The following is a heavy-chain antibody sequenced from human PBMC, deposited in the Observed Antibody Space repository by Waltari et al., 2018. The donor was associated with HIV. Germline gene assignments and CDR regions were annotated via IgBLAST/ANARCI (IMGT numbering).Heavy chain of an antibody. V-gene: IGHV3-23*01. CDR3: ANIPFRIFGVPKGGYYFDY. CDR2: ISGSGGST. CDR1: GFTFSSSA. J-gene: IGHJ4*02. Sequence: EVQLLESGGGLVQPGGSLRLSCAASGFTFSSSAMSWVRQAPGKGREWVPAISGSGGSTYYADSVKGRFTISRDNSKNTLYLQMNSLRAEDTAVYYCANIPFRIFGVPKGGYYFDYWGQGTLVTVSS. D-gene: IGHD3-3*01.